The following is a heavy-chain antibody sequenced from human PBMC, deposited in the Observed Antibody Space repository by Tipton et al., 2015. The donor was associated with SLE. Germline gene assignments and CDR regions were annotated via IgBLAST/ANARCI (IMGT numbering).Heavy chain of an antibody. CDR2: IYYSGST. CDR3: ARVRGRGYFQH. D-gene: IGHD3-10*01. Sequence: LRLSCTVSGGSISSYYWSWIRQSPGKGLEWIGYIYYSGSTNYNPSLKSRVTISVDTSKNQFSLKLSSVTAADTAVYYCARVRGRGYFQHWGQGTLVTVSS. CDR1: GGSISSYY. J-gene: IGHJ1*01. V-gene: IGHV4-59*01.